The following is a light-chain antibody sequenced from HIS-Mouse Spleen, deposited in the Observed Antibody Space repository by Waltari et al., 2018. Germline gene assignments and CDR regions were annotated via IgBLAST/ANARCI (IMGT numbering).Light chain of an antibody. CDR2: EGS. CDR3: CSYAGSSTWV. J-gene: IGLJ3*02. V-gene: IGLV2-23*01. CDR1: SSDVGSYNL. Sequence: QSALTQPASVSGSPGQSITISCTGTSSDVGSYNLVSWYQQHPGKAPQLMLYEGSKRPSGVSNRFSGSKSGNTASLTISGLQAEDEADYYCCSYAGSSTWVFGGGTKLTVL.